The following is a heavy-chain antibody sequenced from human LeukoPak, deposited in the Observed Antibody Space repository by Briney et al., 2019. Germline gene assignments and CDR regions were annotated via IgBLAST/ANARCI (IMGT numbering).Heavy chain of an antibody. CDR1: GFTFEDYD. CDR3: VKAVGIGNAYGLVI. Sequence: PGRSLRLSCAASGFTFEDYDMYWVRQGPGYGLEWVSGVYWNSGTIAYTDSVKGRFSISRDNTKNFLYLQMNSVREEDTALYYCVKAVGIGNAYGLVIWGQGTMVTVSS. D-gene: IGHD3-10*01. V-gene: IGHV3-9*01. CDR2: VYWNSGTI. J-gene: IGHJ3*02.